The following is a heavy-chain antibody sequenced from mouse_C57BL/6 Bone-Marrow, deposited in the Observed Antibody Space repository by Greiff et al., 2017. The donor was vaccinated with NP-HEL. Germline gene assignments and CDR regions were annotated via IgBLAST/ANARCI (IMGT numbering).Heavy chain of an antibody. CDR1: GYTFTSYD. D-gene: IGHD2-1*01. J-gene: IGHJ2*01. CDR2: IYPRDGST. V-gene: IGHV1-85*01. CDR3: AREDYGTLAY. Sequence: VKLVESGPELVKPGASVKLSCKASGYTFTSYDINWVKQRPGQGLEWIGWIYPRDGSTKYNEKFKGKATLTVDTSSSTAYMELHSLTSEDSAVYFCAREDYGTLAYWGQGTTLTVSS.